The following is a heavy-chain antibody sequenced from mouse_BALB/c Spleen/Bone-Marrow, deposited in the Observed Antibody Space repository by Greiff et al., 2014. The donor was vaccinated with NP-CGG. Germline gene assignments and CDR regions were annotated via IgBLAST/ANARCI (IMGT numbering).Heavy chain of an antibody. CDR3: ARSGKVRNAVDY. J-gene: IGHJ4*01. D-gene: IGHD2-14*01. Sequence: VKLQESGAELVRPGVSVKISCKGSGYTFTDYAVHWVKQSHTKSLEWIGLISSYYGDATYNQKFKGKATMTVDKSSSTAFLELARLTSEDSAIYYCARSGKVRNAVDYWGQGTSVTVSS. CDR2: ISSYYGDA. V-gene: IGHV1-67*01. CDR1: GYTFTDYA.